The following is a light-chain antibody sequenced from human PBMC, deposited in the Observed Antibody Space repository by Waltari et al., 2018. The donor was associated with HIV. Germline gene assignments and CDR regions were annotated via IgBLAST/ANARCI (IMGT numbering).Light chain of an antibody. J-gene: IGLJ3*02. Sequence: QSVLTQPPSVSPAPGQTVTIPCSGTNSTIGSNHVPWYQQLPGKVPKLLIFENDMRSSGFPDRFSGSKSGTSATLVITGLQTGDEADYYCGTWDSSLSAGVFGGGTKVTVL. V-gene: IGLV1-51*02. CDR1: NSTIGSNH. CDR3: GTWDSSLSAGV. CDR2: END.